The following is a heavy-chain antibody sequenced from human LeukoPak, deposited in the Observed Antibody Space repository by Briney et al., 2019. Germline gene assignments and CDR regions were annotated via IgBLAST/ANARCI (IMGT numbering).Heavy chain of an antibody. CDR3: AREDIVVVPAAWNWFDP. D-gene: IGHD2-2*01. CDR1: GFTLSSYW. J-gene: IGHJ5*02. V-gene: IGHV3-7*01. Sequence: GGSLRLSCAASGFTLSSYWMSWVRQAPGKGLEWVANIKQDGSEKYYVDSVKGRFTISRDNAKNSLYLQMNSLRAEDTAVYYCAREDIVVVPAAWNWFDPWGQGTLVTVSS. CDR2: IKQDGSEK.